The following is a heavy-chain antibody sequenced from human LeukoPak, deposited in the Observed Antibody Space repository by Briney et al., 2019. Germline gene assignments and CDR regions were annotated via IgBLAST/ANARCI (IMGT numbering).Heavy chain of an antibody. J-gene: IGHJ6*02. CDR3: ARTRRHYYGSGKNLSPWPAGLDA. Sequence: AETLSLTCTVSGGSFSDYYWTWLRQPPGEGLEWIGYIGSTNYNPSLKSRVTISIDTSKRHFSLTLSSVTAADTAVYYCARTRRHYYGSGKNLSPWPAGLDAWGQGTTVIVS. V-gene: IGHV4-59*01. D-gene: IGHD3-10*01. CDR1: GGSFSDYY. CDR2: IGST.